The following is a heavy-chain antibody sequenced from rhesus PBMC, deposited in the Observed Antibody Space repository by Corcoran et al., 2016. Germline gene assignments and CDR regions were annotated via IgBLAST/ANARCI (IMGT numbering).Heavy chain of an antibody. CDR1: GYTFTDYY. V-gene: IGHV1-138*01. Sequence: QVQLVQSGAEVMKPGSSVRVSCTASGYTFTDYYMHWVRQAPGQGLEWKGEINPKTGGTNYEQKYQGRGTMTRDTATSTAYMELSSLRSEDTAVYYCARRRVTTVAAAYWGQGVLVTVSS. J-gene: IGHJ4*01. D-gene: IGHD4-29*01. CDR3: ARRRVTTVAAAY. CDR2: INPKTGGT.